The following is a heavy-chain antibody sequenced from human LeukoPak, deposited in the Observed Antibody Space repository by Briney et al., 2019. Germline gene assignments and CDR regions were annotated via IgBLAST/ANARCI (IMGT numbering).Heavy chain of an antibody. J-gene: IGHJ6*02. CDR3: AKDCGIAAIDYYGMDV. V-gene: IGHV3-9*01. Sequence: SLRLSCAASGFTFDDHPMHWVRQAPGEGLEWVSGISWNSGSIGYADSVKGRFTISRDNAKNSLYLQMNSLRAEDTALYYCAKDCGIAAIDYYGMDVWGQGTTVTVSS. CDR1: GFTFDDHP. D-gene: IGHD6-13*01. CDR2: ISWNSGSI.